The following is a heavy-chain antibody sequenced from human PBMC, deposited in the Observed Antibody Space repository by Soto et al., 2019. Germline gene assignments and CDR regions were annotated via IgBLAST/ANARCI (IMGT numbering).Heavy chain of an antibody. V-gene: IGHV1-69*01. J-gene: IGHJ3*02. CDR3: ARRGVTNSRDAFDI. D-gene: IGHD2-21*02. CDR1: GGTFSNYA. CDR2: AIPVYGST. Sequence: QVQLVQSGAEVKKPGTSVKVSCEVSGGTFSNYAITWVRQAPGQGLEWLGGAIPVYGSTNYAQKFQGRVTITAGESATTTFMELSSLRSDDTAVYYCARRGVTNSRDAFDIWAQGTLVTVS.